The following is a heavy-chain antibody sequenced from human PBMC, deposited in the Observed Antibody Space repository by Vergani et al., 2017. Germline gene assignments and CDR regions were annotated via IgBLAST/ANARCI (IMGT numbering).Heavy chain of an antibody. D-gene: IGHD2-15*01. CDR1: GGSISSSSYY. V-gene: IGHV4-39*07. J-gene: IGHJ5*02. CDR2: IYYSGST. Sequence: QLQLQESGPGLVKPSETLSLPCTVSGGSISSSSYYWGWIRQPQGKGLEWIESIYYSGSTYYNPSLRSRVTISVDTAKNQFSLKLISVTAADTAVYYCAGGVYIGVVVAATEGNLFDPWGQGTLVTVSS. CDR3: AGGVYIGVVVAATEGNLFDP.